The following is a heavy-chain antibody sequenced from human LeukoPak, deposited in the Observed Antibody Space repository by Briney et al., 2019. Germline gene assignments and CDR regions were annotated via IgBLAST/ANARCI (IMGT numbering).Heavy chain of an antibody. V-gene: IGHV3-48*03. J-gene: IGHJ4*02. CDR1: GFTFSSYE. D-gene: IGHD4-17*01. CDR2: IIRRGSPI. CDR3: ARDHTVTIGY. Sequence: GGCRRLACAVSGFTFSSYEVKWVRQADGRGRGWVGYIIRRGSPIMYAGSVKGRFTISRDSAKSSLDLQMNSLRAEDTAVYYCARDHTVTIGYWGQEPLVTVSS.